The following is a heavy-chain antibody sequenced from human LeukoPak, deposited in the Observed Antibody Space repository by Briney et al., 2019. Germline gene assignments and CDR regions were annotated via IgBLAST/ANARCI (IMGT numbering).Heavy chain of an antibody. Sequence: SETLSLTCAVYGGSFGGYYWSWIRQPPGKGLQWIGEINHSGSTNYNPSLKSRVTISVDTSKNQFSLMLSSVTAADTAVYYCARESNPARPLDNWGQGTLVTVSS. CDR1: GGSFGGYY. CDR3: ARESNPARPLDN. J-gene: IGHJ4*02. CDR2: INHSGST. D-gene: IGHD4-11*01. V-gene: IGHV4-34*01.